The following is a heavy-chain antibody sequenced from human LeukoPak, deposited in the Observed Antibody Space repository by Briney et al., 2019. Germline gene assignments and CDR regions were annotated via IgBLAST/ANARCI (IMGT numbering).Heavy chain of an antibody. CDR3: ARRYSSSWHYYFDY. D-gene: IGHD6-13*01. J-gene: IGHJ4*02. CDR2: IYTSGST. CDR1: GGSISSYY. V-gene: IGHV4-4*09. Sequence: PSETLSLTCTVSGGSISSYYWSWIRQPPGKGLEWIGYIYTSGSTNYNPSLKSRVTISVDTSKNQFSLKLSSVTAADTAVYYCARRYSSSWHYYFDYWGQGTLVTVSS.